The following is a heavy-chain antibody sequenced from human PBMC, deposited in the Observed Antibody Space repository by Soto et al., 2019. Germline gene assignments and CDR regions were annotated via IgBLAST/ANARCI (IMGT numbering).Heavy chain of an antibody. Sequence: EVQLLESGGGLVQPGGSLRLSCAASGFTFSSYAMSWVRQAPGKGLEWVSAMSGSGGSTYYEDSVKGRFTIPKDNSQSALHLQMDGLRAEDTAVYYGAKDLGRFLEWFHRDAFDIGGPGTMVTVSS. D-gene: IGHD3-3*01. CDR1: GFTFSSYA. CDR2: MSGSGGST. V-gene: IGHV3-23*01. CDR3: AKDLGRFLEWFHRDAFDI. J-gene: IGHJ3*02.